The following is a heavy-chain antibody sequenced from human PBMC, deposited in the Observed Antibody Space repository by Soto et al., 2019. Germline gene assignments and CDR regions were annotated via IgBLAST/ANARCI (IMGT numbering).Heavy chain of an antibody. CDR2: ISGSGSTT. V-gene: IGHV3-23*01. CDR3: AKDRTPTVLLWFGELAY. D-gene: IGHD3-10*01. Sequence: GGSLRLSCAASVFNFYAMSWVRQAPGKGLEWVASISGSGSTTYYADSVRGRFTISRDNSKNTMYLQMNSLRAEDTAVYYCAKDRTPTVLLWFGELAYWGLGTLVTVSS. J-gene: IGHJ4*02. CDR1: VFNFYA.